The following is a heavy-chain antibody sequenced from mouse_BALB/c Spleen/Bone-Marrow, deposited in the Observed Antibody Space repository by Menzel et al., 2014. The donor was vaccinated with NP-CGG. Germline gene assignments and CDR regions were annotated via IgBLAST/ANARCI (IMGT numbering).Heavy chain of an antibody. CDR2: IDTSDSYT. V-gene: IGHV1-69*01. CDR1: GYTFTDYW. D-gene: IGHD2-1*01. CDR3: AFYYCNYGDH. Sequence: GAELVMPGASVKLSCKASGYTFTDYWMHWVKQRPGQGLEWIGAIDTSDSYTSYKQKFKGKATLTVDESSSTAYMQLSSLTSEDSAVYYCAFYYCNYGDHWGQATPLPVSS. J-gene: IGHJ2*01.